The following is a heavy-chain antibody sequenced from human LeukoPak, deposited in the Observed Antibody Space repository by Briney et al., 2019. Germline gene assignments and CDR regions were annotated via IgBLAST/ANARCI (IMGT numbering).Heavy chain of an antibody. CDR1: GYTFTSYY. CDR2: INPSGGST. V-gene: IGHV1-46*01. CDR3: AREPTGGYTDY. D-gene: IGHD5-12*01. Sequence: ASVKVSCKASGYTFTSYYMHWVRQAPGQGLEWMGIINPSGGSTSYAQKFQGRVTMTRDMSTSTVYMELSSLRSEDTAVYYCAREPTGGYTDYWGQGTLVTVSS. J-gene: IGHJ4*02.